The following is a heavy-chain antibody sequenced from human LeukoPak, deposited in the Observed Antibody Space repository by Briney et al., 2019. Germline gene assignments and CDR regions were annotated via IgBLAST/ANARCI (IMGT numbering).Heavy chain of an antibody. CDR2: INAGNGNT. D-gene: IGHD1-26*01. V-gene: IGHV1-3*01. Sequence: ASVKVSCKASGYTFTSYAMHWVRQAPGQRLEWMGWINAGNGNTKYSQKFQGRVTITRDTSASTAYMELSSLRSEDTAVYYCVRQGGGPYSGSPFDYWGQGTLVTVSS. CDR3: VRQGGGPYSGSPFDY. CDR1: GYTFTSYA. J-gene: IGHJ4*02.